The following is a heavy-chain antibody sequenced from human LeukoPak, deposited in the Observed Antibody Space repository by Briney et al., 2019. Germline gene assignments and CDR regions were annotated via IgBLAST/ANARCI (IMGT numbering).Heavy chain of an antibody. D-gene: IGHD1-20*01. CDR3: ARHLDNWTRNWFDP. CDR2: IDSSYSYT. J-gene: IGHJ5*02. Sequence: GEFLRISCNGSGYSFTSYWISWVRQMSGKGLELRLRIDSSYSYTNYSRSFQGHVTISADKSISTAYLQWSSLKASDTAMYYCARHLDNWTRNWFDPWGQGTLVTVSS. V-gene: IGHV5-10-1*01. CDR1: GYSFTSYW.